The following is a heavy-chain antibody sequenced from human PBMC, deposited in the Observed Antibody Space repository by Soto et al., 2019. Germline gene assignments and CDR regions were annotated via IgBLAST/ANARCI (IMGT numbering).Heavy chain of an antibody. D-gene: IGHD2-15*01. CDR3: ASSVPLYCSGGSCYHP. Sequence: AVKVSCKASGCTFSSYAISWVRQAPGQGLEWMGGIIPIFGTANYAQKFQGRVTITADESTSTAYMELSSLRSEDTAVYYCASSVPLYCSGGSCYHPWGQGTLVTVSS. J-gene: IGHJ5*02. V-gene: IGHV1-69*13. CDR2: IIPIFGTA. CDR1: GCTFSSYA.